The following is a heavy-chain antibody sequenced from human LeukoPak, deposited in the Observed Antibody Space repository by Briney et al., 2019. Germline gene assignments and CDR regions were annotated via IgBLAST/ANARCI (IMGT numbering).Heavy chain of an antibody. CDR2: IYYSGST. CDR1: GGSIRSYY. D-gene: IGHD5-12*01. Sequence: SETLSLTCTVSGGSIRSYYWNWLRQPPGKGLEWIGYIYYSGSTNYNPSLSGRVTMSLDTSKNQFSLRLTSVTAADTAVYYCARGFDSKSTYFDYWGQGTLVTVSS. V-gene: IGHV4-59*01. CDR3: ARGFDSKSTYFDY. J-gene: IGHJ4*02.